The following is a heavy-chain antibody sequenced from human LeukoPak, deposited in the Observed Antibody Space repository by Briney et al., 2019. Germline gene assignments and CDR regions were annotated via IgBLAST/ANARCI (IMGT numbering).Heavy chain of an antibody. CDR2: IKHDGSVK. CDR3: ARGSVEAATHGSYGMDV. D-gene: IGHD2-15*01. Sequence: PGGPLRFSCAASGFTFSSSWLGWFPRGPGKGREWVANIKHDGSVKYYVDPVKGRFTISRDNAKNSLYLQMNSLRAEDTAVYYCARGSVEAATHGSYGMDVWGKGTTVTVSS. V-gene: IGHV3-7*03. J-gene: IGHJ6*04. CDR1: GFTFSSSW.